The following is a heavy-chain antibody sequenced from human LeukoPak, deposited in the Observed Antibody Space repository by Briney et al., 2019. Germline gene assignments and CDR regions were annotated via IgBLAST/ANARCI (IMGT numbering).Heavy chain of an antibody. J-gene: IGHJ4*02. Sequence: SETLSLTCTDSGGSIRSHYWSWIRQPPAKGLEWIGSIYYSGSTYYNPSLKSRVTISVDTSKTQFSLKLTSMTAADTAVYSCARHLGYYSGWRYYFDYWGQGTLVTVSS. CDR1: GGSIRSHY. CDR2: IYYSGST. V-gene: IGHV4-39*01. D-gene: IGHD6-19*01. CDR3: ARHLGYYSGWRYYFDY.